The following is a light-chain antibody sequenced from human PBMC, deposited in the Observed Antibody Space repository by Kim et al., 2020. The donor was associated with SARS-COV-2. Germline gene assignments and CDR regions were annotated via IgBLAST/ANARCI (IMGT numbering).Light chain of an antibody. Sequence: GQSITISCTGTSSDLGGYSFVSWYQQHPGKAPKLMIYAVTKRPSGVSNRFSGSKSGNTASLTISGLQAEDEADYYCTSYTSSITWVFGGGTQLTVL. J-gene: IGLJ3*02. CDR1: SSDLGGYSF. CDR3: TSYTSSITWV. V-gene: IGLV2-14*04. CDR2: AVT.